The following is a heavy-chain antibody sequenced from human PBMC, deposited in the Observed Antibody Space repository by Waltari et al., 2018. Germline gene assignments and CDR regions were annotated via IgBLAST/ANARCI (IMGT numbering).Heavy chain of an antibody. D-gene: IGHD7-27*01. V-gene: IGHV3-53*01. Sequence: EVQLVESGGGLIQPGGSLRLSCDFSGFTASTNYIGWVRQAPGKGLEWVSVIYSGGDTYDADAVRGRFTISRDNSKNTLYLQMNSLRVEDTALYYCATWTGGSLGAFDNWGQGTMVTVSS. CDR3: ATWTGGSLGAFDN. CDR2: IYSGGDT. CDR1: GFTASTNY. J-gene: IGHJ3*02.